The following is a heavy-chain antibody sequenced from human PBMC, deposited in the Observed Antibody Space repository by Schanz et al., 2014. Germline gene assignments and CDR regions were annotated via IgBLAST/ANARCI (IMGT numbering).Heavy chain of an antibody. V-gene: IGHV3-30*03. Sequence: VQLVESGGGLVQPGGSLRLSCAASGFTFSTHAMHWVRQAPGKGLEWVALVSSDGNNDYYTDSVKGRFTISRDNAKNSLFLQMNSLRAEDTAVYYCLAPDYGMDVWGQGTTVTVSS. CDR1: GFTFSTHA. J-gene: IGHJ6*02. CDR2: VSSDGNND. CDR3: LAPDYGMDV.